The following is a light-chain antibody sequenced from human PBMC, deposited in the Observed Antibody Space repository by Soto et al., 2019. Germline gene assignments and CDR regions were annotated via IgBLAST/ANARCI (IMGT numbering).Light chain of an antibody. V-gene: IGKV1-39*01. CDR1: QSISSY. J-gene: IGKJ3*01. Sequence: DIQMTQSPSSLSASVGDRVTITCRASQSISSYLNWYQQKPGKAPKLLIYAASSLQSGVPSRFSASGSGTDFTLTISSLQPEDFATYYCQQSYSTPWTFGAGTKVDIK. CDR2: AAS. CDR3: QQSYSTPWT.